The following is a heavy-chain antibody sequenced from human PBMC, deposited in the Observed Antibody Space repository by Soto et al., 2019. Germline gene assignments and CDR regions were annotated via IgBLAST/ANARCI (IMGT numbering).Heavy chain of an antibody. Sequence: QITLKESGPTLVKPTQTLTLTCTFSGFSLSTSGVGVGWIRQPPGKALEWLALLYWDDDKRYSPSLKSRITITNDTSTNQVVLTMTSMAPVDTATDFCAHWDEYYGMDVWGHGTTVPVSS. CDR2: LYWDDDK. CDR1: GFSLSTSGVG. J-gene: IGHJ6*02. V-gene: IGHV2-5*02. CDR3: AHWDEYYGMDV. D-gene: IGHD1-26*01.